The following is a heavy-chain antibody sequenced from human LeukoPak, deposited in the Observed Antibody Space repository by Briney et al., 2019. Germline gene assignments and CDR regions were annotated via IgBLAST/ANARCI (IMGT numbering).Heavy chain of an antibody. V-gene: IGHV3-30*02. CDR2: IQYDGSNG. Sequence: GGSLRLSCAASAFIFSDYAMYWVRQAPGKGLEWVTFIQYDGSNGQYADSVKGRFTISRDNSKNTLYLQMNSLRAEDTAVHYCAKDSVAATGPYYLDCWGQGTLVTVSS. J-gene: IGHJ4*02. D-gene: IGHD6-13*01. CDR3: AKDSVAATGPYYLDC. CDR1: AFIFSDYA.